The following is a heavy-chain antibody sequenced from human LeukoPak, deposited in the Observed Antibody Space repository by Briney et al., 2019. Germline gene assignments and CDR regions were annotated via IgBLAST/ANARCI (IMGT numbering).Heavy chain of an antibody. CDR1: GFTFSTYW. CDR2: IKPDGSEK. J-gene: IGHJ4*02. CDR3: VRQAQEDY. Sequence: GGSLRLSCAASGFTFSTYWMGWVRQAPGKGLEWVAKIKPDGSEKDHVDSVKGRFTISRDNSKNTLYLQMDSLRSEDTGVYYCVRQAQEDYWGQGTLVTVSS. V-gene: IGHV3-7*01.